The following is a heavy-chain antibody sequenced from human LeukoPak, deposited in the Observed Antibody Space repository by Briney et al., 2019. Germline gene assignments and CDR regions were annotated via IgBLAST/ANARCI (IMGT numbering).Heavy chain of an antibody. CDR3: ARDVGISPPKFWYFDL. J-gene: IGHJ2*01. CDR2: INPSGGST. D-gene: IGHD2-15*01. V-gene: IGHV1-46*01. CDR1: GYTLTSYY. Sequence: GSVKVSWKASGYTLTSYYMDWVGQAPGQGMEGMGIINPSGGSTIYAQKFQGRVTMTRDSSTRTVYMDLSSLSSEDTAVYYCARDVGISPPKFWYFDLWGRGTLVTVSS.